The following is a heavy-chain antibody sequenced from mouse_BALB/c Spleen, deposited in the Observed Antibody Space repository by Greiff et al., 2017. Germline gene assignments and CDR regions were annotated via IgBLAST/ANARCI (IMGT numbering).Heavy chain of an antibody. J-gene: IGHJ4*01. D-gene: IGHD1-1*01. Sequence: DVMLVESGGGLVKPGGSLKLSCAASGFTFSDYYMYWVRQTPEKRLEWVATISDGGSYTYYPDSVKGRFTISRDNAKNNLYLQMSSLKSEDTAMYYCARDRYYGSSYGAMDYWGQGTSVTVSS. CDR2: ISDGGSYT. CDR1: GFTFSDYY. V-gene: IGHV5-4*02. CDR3: ARDRYYGSSYGAMDY.